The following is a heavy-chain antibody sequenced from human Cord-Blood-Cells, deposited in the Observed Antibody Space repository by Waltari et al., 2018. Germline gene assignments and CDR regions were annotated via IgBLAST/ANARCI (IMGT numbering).Heavy chain of an antibody. D-gene: IGHD6-13*01. V-gene: IGHV3-48*02. Sequence: VQLVESGGGLVQPGGSLRLSCEDSGFTFRSYSMNWVRKAPGKGLEWVSYISSSSSTIYYADSVKGRFTISRDNAKNSLYLQMNSLRDEDTAVYYCARDWAAAGGAFDIWGQGTMVTVSS. J-gene: IGHJ3*02. CDR3: ARDWAAAGGAFDI. CDR1: GFTFRSYS. CDR2: ISSSSSTI.